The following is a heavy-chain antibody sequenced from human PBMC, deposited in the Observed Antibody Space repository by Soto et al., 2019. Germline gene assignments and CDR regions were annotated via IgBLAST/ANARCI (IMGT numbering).Heavy chain of an antibody. V-gene: IGHV1-18*01. CDR3: ARQEIEYSFDYFDY. J-gene: IGHJ4*02. D-gene: IGHD5-18*01. CDR2: ISTYNGYT. Sequence: QVQLVQSGAEVKKPGASVRVSCKASGYTFTSYSFSWVRQAPGQGLEWMGRISTYNGYTKYAENFLGRVTMTTPTTKSTAYRELRSLRSDDTSVYFCARQEIEYSFDYFDYWGQGTPVTVSS. CDR1: GYTFTSYS.